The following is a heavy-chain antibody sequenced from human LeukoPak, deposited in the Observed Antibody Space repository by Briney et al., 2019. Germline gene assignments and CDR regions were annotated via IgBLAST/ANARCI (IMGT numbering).Heavy chain of an antibody. D-gene: IGHD6-13*01. V-gene: IGHV4-59*08. CDR1: GGSIGGYY. J-gene: IGHJ4*02. CDR2: ISYSGTT. CDR3: ARQNPAASGQGLDY. Sequence: SETLSLTCTVSGGSIGGYYWSWVRQSPGKVLEWIGYISYSGTTNYNPSLKSRVTLSVDTSKNHFSLELTSVTAADTAVYYCARQNPAASGQGLDYWGQGTLVTVSS.